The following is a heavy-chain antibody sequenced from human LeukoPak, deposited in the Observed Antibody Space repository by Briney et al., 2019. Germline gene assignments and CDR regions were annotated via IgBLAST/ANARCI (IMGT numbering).Heavy chain of an antibody. J-gene: IGHJ4*02. CDR2: TYYRGSS. V-gene: IGHV4-59*01. D-gene: IGHD5-24*01. Sequence: SETLSLTCVVSGGSISGYYWTWIRQPPGKGLEWIGYTYYRGSSSFNPSLRSRVTISVDKSKNQVSLKLTSVTAADTAVYYCARERLVDLATIFDYWGQGAQVTVSS. CDR1: GGSISGYY. CDR3: ARERLVDLATIFDY.